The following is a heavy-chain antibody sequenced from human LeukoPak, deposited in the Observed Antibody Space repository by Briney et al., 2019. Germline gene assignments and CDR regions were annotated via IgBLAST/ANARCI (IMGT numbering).Heavy chain of an antibody. CDR1: GGSISSSSSY. D-gene: IGHD3-22*01. CDR3: ARGPYSYDSSGAFDI. J-gene: IGHJ3*02. V-gene: IGHV4-39*01. CDR2: IYYSGST. Sequence: SETLSLTCTVSGGSISSSSSYWGWIRQPPGKGLEWIGSIYYSGSTYYNPSLKSRVTISVDTSKNQFSLKLSSVTAADTAVYFCARGPYSYDSSGAFDIWGQGTMVTVSS.